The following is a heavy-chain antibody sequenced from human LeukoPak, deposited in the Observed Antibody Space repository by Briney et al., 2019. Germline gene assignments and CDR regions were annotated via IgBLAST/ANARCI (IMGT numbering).Heavy chain of an antibody. J-gene: IGHJ5*02. CDR2: ISSSSSTI. Sequence: GRSLRLSCAASGFTFSSYSMNWVRQAPGKGLEWVSYISSSSSTIYYADSVKGRFTISRDNAKNSLYLQMNSLRSEDTAVYYCARDRGENLIVGATLNWFDPWGQGTLVTVSS. CDR3: ARDRGENLIVGATLNWFDP. D-gene: IGHD1-26*01. V-gene: IGHV3-48*01. CDR1: GFTFSSYS.